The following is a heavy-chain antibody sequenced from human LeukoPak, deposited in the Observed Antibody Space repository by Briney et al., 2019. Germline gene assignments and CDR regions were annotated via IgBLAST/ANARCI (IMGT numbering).Heavy chain of an antibody. V-gene: IGHV3-23*01. CDR2: ISGSGGST. CDR1: GFTFSKYA. J-gene: IGHJ4*02. D-gene: IGHD2-15*01. Sequence: GGSLRLSCAASGFTFSKYAMSWARQVPEKGLEWVSGISGSGGSTYYADSVKGRFTISRDNSKNTLYLQMITLRVEDTAVYYCAGGGNLFDYWGQGTLVTVSS. CDR3: AGGGNLFDY.